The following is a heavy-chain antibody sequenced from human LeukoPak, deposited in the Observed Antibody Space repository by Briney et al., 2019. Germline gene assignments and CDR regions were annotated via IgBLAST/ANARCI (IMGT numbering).Heavy chain of an antibody. J-gene: IGHJ4*02. V-gene: IGHV3-23*01. CDR1: GFTFSRFA. CDR2: ISGSGTST. D-gene: IGHD3-3*01. CDR3: AKSGEVDIKIFV. Sequence: PGGSLRLSCAASGFTFSRFAMSWVRQALGKGLEWVSSISGSGTSTYYADAVKGRFTISRDNSKNTLYLQMNSPRANDTAIYYCAKSGEVDIKIFVWGQGTLVTVSS.